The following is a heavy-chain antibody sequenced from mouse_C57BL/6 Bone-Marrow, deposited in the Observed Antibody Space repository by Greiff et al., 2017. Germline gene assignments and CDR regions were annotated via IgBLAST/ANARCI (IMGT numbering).Heavy chain of an antibody. J-gene: IGHJ4*01. CDR3: ARSIYYYYAMDY. D-gene: IGHD2-1*01. V-gene: IGHV1-82*01. CDR2: IYPGDGDT. Sequence: VKLQESGPELVKPGASVKISCKASGYAFSSSWMNWVKQRPGKGLEWIGRIYPGDGDTNYNGKFKGKATLTADKSSSTAYMQLSSLTSEDSAVYFCARSIYYYYAMDYWGQGTSVTVSS. CDR1: GYAFSSSW.